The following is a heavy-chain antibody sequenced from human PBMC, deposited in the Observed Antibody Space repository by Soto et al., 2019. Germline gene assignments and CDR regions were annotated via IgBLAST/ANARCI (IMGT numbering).Heavy chain of an antibody. D-gene: IGHD3-9*01. CDR2: ISGSGGST. CDR3: AKGRVYYDIFSDYFDY. J-gene: IGHJ4*02. Sequence: GGSLRLSCAASGFTFSSYAMSWVRQAPGKGLEWVSAISGSGGSTYYADSVKGRFTISRDNSKNTLYLQMNSLRAEDTAVYYCAKGRVYYDIFSDYFDYWGQGTLVTVSS. CDR1: GFTFSSYA. V-gene: IGHV3-23*01.